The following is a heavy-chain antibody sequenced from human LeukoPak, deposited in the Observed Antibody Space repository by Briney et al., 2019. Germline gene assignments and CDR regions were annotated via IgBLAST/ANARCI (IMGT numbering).Heavy chain of an antibody. CDR1: GFTFNNYG. D-gene: IGHD3-3*01. CDR2: ISYDGSNK. V-gene: IGHV3-30*18. CDR3: AKAPDYDFWSGYYTGGVSY. Sequence: GGSLRLSCAASGFTFNNYGMHWVRQAPGKGLEWVAIISYDGSNKYYADSVKGRFTISRDNSKNTLYLQMNSLRVEDTAVYYCAKAPDYDFWSGYYTGGVSYWGQGTLVTVSS. J-gene: IGHJ4*02.